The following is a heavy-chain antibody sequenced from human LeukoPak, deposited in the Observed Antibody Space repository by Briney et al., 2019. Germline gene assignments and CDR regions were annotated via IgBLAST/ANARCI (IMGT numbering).Heavy chain of an antibody. D-gene: IGHD1-1*01. Sequence: ASVKVSCKASGYTFTGYYMHWVRQAPGQGLEWMGWINPNSGGTNYAQKFQGRVTMTRDTSTSTVYMELSSLRSEDTAVYYCARDTTGRGAFDIWGQGTMVTVSS. CDR3: ARDTTGRGAFDI. J-gene: IGHJ3*02. V-gene: IGHV1-2*02. CDR2: INPNSGGT. CDR1: GYTFTGYY.